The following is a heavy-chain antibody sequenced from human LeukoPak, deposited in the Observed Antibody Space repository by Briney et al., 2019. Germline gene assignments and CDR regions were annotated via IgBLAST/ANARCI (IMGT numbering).Heavy chain of an antibody. V-gene: IGHV3-33*01. CDR3: ARGLTQIPRLATGLGH. J-gene: IGHJ4*02. Sequence: PGRPLRLSCAASGFSFSSYAMHWVRQAPGKGLEWVAVIWYDGGNKYYADSVKGRFTISRDNSKNTLYLEMNSLRAEDTAVYYCARGLTQIPRLATGLGHWGQGTLVTVSS. CDR1: GFSFSSYA. D-gene: IGHD2-21*02. CDR2: IWYDGGNK.